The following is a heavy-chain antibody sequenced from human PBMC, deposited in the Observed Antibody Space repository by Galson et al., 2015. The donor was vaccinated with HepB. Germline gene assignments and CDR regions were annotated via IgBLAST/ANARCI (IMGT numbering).Heavy chain of an antibody. Sequence: SETLSLTCAVSGGSISSSNWWTWVRQPPGKGLEWIGEIYHSGGTNYNPSLKSRVTISVDKSKNQFSLKLSSVTAADTAVYYCARTKMWVTGGPGAFDIWGQGTMVTVSS. CDR3: ARTKMWVTGGPGAFDI. CDR1: GGSISSSNW. D-gene: IGHD5-18*01. V-gene: IGHV4-4*02. J-gene: IGHJ3*02. CDR2: IYHSGGT.